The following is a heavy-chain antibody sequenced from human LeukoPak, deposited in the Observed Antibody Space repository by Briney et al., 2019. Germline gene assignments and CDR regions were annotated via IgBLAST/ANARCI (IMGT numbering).Heavy chain of an antibody. V-gene: IGHV3-74*01. CDR3: AREDYYGSGSYYRLNYYYYYYMDV. CDR2: INSDGSST. CDR1: GFTFSSYW. J-gene: IGHJ6*03. Sequence: GGSLRLSCAASGFTFSSYWMHWVRQAPGKGLVWVSRINSDGSSTSYADSVKGRFTISRDNAKNTLYLQMNSLRAEDTAVYYCAREDYYGSGSYYRLNYYYYYYMDVWGKGTTVTASS. D-gene: IGHD3-10*01.